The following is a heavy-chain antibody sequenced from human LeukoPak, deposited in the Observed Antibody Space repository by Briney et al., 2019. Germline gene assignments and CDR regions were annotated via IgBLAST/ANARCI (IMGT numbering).Heavy chain of an antibody. CDR1: GFIFSDYY. V-gene: IGHV3-11*04. CDR2: ISGSGSSI. Sequence: GGSLRLSCAGSGFIFSDYYMSWVRQAPGKGLEWVSYISGSGSSIYYADSVTGRFTISRDNSKNTLYLRMNSLRAEDTAVYYCASRGEGVVVVSYWGQGTLVTVSS. J-gene: IGHJ4*02. D-gene: IGHD2-2*01. CDR3: ASRGEGVVVVSY.